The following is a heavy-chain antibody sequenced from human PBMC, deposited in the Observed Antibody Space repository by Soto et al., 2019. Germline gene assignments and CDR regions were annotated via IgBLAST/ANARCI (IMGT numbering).Heavy chain of an antibody. Sequence: QVQLQESGPGLVKPSGTLSLTCAVSSGSISSSNWWSWVRQPPGKGLEWIGEIYHSGSTNYNPSLKSRVTISVDKSKNQFSVKLSSVTAADTAVYYCARVGLGYCSGGSCYSGFGFDYWGQGTLVTVSS. J-gene: IGHJ4*02. CDR3: ARVGLGYCSGGSCYSGFGFDY. CDR1: SGSISSSNW. CDR2: IYHSGST. D-gene: IGHD2-15*01. V-gene: IGHV4-4*02.